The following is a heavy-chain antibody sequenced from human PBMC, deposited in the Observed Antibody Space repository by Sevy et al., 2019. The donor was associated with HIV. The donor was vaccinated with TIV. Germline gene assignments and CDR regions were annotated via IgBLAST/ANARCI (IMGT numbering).Heavy chain of an antibody. CDR3: AKNPVWDDGSSPIDY. J-gene: IGHJ4*02. V-gene: IGHV3-21*01. CDR1: GFTFSSNT. CDR2: ISSRSSYI. Sequence: GGSLRLSCAASGFTFSSNTMNWVRQALGKGLEWVSSISSRSSYIYYTDSVKGRFITSRDDAKNSLYLDMHSLRVEDTAVYYCAKNPVWDDGSSPIDYWGQGTLVTVS. D-gene: IGHD1-1*01.